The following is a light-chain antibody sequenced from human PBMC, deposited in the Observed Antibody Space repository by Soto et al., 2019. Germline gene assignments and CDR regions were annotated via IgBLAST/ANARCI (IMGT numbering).Light chain of an antibody. CDR2: TND. J-gene: IGLJ3*02. CDR1: TSNIGANP. CDR3: AAWDDSLRGGV. V-gene: IGLV1-44*01. Sequence: QSVLTQPPSASGTPGQRVTMSCSGATSNIGANPVNWYRQLPGTAPKLLIYTNDQRPSGVPDRFSGSKSGTSASLAISGLQSEDEADYYCAAWDDSLRGGVFGGGTQLTVL.